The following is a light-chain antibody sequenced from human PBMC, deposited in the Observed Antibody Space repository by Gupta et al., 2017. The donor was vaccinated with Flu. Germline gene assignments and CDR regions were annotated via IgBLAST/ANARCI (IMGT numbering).Light chain of an antibody. V-gene: IGKV3-20*01. CDR2: GAS. CDR3: QQYGSSPQT. CDR1: QSVSSSY. J-gene: IGKJ1*01. Sequence: EIVLTQSPGTLSLSPGKRATLSCRAGQSVSSSYLAWYQQKPGPAPRLLIYGASSRATGIPDRFSGSGSGTDFTLTISRLEPEDFAVYYCQQYGSSPQTFGQGTKVEIK.